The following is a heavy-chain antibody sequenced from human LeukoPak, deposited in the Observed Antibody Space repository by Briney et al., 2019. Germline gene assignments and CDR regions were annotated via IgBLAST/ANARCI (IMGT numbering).Heavy chain of an antibody. J-gene: IGHJ5*02. D-gene: IGHD6-13*01. Sequence: GGSLRLSCAASGFTFSSYYMNWVRQAPGKGLEWVSSISSSSSYIYYADSVKGRFTISRDNAKNSLYLQMNSLRAEDTAVYYCARLGGPSDVSAAAGTGNSFDPWGQGTLVTVSS. CDR2: ISSSSSYI. CDR3: ARLGGPSDVSAAAGTGNSFDP. CDR1: GFTFSSYY. V-gene: IGHV3-21*01.